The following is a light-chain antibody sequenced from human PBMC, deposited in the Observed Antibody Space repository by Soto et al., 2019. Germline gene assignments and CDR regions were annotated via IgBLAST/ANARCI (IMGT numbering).Light chain of an antibody. CDR2: EVT. CDR1: SSDVGTYNY. V-gene: IGLV2-14*01. J-gene: IGLJ1*01. Sequence: LTQPASVSGSPGQSITISCTGTSSDVGTYNYVSWYQQHPGKAPKVMIYEVTYRPSGVSNRFSGSKSGNTASLTIPGLQAEDEAEYYCSSYTGSSTLYVFGTGTKVTVL. CDR3: SSYTGSSTLYV.